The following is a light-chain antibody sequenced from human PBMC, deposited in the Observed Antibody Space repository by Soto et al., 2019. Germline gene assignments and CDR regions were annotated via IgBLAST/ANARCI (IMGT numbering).Light chain of an antibody. CDR1: QGIRND. J-gene: IGKJ1*01. V-gene: IGKV1-6*01. CDR3: LQGYNYPGT. Sequence: AIQMTQSPASLSSSVGERVTITCRASQGIRNDLGWYQQKPGKAPKLLIYAASSLQSGVPSRFSGSGSGTDFTLTISLLQPEHFATYYCLQGYNYPGTFSQGTKVEIK. CDR2: AAS.